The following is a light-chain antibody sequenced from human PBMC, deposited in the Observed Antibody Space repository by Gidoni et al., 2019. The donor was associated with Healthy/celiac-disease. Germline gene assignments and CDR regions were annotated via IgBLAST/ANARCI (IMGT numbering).Light chain of an antibody. Sequence: DIQLTQSPSFLSASVGDRVTITIRASQDINNYLVWYQQKPGKAPNLLIYAASTLESGVPSRFSGSGSGTKYILTISSLQPEDFATYYCQQLKNYPLTFGGETKVEF. J-gene: IGKJ4*01. CDR1: QDINNY. CDR3: QQLKNYPLT. V-gene: IGKV1-9*01. CDR2: AAS.